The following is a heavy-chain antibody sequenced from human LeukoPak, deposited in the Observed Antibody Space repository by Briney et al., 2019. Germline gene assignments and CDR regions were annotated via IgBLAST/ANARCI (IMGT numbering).Heavy chain of an antibody. D-gene: IGHD5-18*01. CDR3: ARLAVDTAMVTPDY. Sequence: SVKVSCKASGYTFTSYGISWVRQAPGQGLEWMGGIIPIFGTANYAQKFQGRVTITADESTSTAYMELSSLRSEDTAVYYCARLAVDTAMVTPDYWGQGTLVTVSS. J-gene: IGHJ4*02. CDR2: IIPIFGTA. V-gene: IGHV1-69*13. CDR1: GYTFTSYG.